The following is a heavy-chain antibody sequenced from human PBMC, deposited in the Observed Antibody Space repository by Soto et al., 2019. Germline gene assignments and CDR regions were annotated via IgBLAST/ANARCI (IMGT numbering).Heavy chain of an antibody. J-gene: IGHJ4*02. CDR1: GGSMSSNY. V-gene: IGHV4-59*01. D-gene: IGHD4-4*01. CDR2: VYYGGT. CDR3: VSYRGAFYFEY. Sequence: SETLSLTCSVSGGSMSSNYWSWIRQSPGKGLEWIGFVYYGGTNYNPSFESRVTMSVDTPKKQFSLELGSVTAADTAVYYCVSYRGAFYFEYWGPGTMVTVYS.